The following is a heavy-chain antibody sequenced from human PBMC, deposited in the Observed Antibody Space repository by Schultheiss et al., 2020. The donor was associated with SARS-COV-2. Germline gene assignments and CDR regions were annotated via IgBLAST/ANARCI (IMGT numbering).Heavy chain of an antibody. J-gene: IGHJ4*02. CDR2: ISGSGGST. Sequence: GGSLRLSCAASGFTFSGSAMHWVRQAPGKGLEWVSSISGSGGSTYYADSVKGRFTISRDNSKNTLYLQMNSLKTEDTAVYYCTTVTTMIVVVIRRLVRFDYWGQGTLVTVSS. D-gene: IGHD3-22*01. CDR1: GFTFSGSA. V-gene: IGHV3-23*01. CDR3: TTVTTMIVVVIRRLVRFDY.